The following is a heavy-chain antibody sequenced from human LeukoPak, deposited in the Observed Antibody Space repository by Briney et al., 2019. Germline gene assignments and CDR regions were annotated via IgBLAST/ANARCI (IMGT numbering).Heavy chain of an antibody. D-gene: IGHD5-18*01. CDR2: INHSGST. V-gene: IGHV4-34*01. CDR1: GGSFSGYY. J-gene: IGHJ6*03. Sequence: SGTLSLTCAVYGGSFSGYYWSWIRQPPGKGLEWIGEINHSGSTNYNPSLKSRVTISVDTSKNQFSLKLSSVTAADTAVYYCARERGRSYGSVPYYYYYMDAWGKGTTVTVSS. CDR3: ARERGRSYGSVPYYYYYMDA.